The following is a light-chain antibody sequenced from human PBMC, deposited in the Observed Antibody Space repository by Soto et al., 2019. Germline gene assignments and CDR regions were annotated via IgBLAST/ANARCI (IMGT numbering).Light chain of an antibody. V-gene: IGKV3-15*01. CDR2: GAS. J-gene: IGKJ4*01. CDR1: QSVSSN. CDR3: QQYNNWPLT. Sequence: EIVMTQSPANLSVSPGERATLSCRASQSVSSNLAWYQQKPGQGPRLLIYGASTRATGIPARFSGSGSGTDFTLTISSLQSEDFALYYCQQYNNWPLTFGGGTKVDIK.